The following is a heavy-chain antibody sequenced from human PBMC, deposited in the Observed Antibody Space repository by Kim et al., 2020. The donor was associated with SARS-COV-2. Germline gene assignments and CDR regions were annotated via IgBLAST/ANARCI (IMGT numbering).Heavy chain of an antibody. CDR3: ARDGYSSGWDAFDI. Sequence: NPSLKSRVTISVATSKNQFSLKLSSVTAADTAVYYCARDGYSSGWDAFDIWGQGTMVTVSS. J-gene: IGHJ3*02. D-gene: IGHD6-19*01. V-gene: IGHV4-59*01.